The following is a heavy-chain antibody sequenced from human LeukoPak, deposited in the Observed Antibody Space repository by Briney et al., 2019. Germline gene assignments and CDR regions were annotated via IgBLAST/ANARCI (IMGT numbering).Heavy chain of an antibody. CDR1: GFTFSTYS. V-gene: IGHV3-21*06. CDR3: ARVAEAAAFDS. CDR2: ISRNSRYI. J-gene: IGHJ4*02. D-gene: IGHD6-13*01. Sequence: GGSLRLSCAASGFTFSTYSMNWVRQAPGKGLEWVSSISRNSRYIYYADSMRGRFTISRDNAKNSLYLQMNSLKPEDTAVYYCARVAEAAAFDSWGQGTPVTVSS.